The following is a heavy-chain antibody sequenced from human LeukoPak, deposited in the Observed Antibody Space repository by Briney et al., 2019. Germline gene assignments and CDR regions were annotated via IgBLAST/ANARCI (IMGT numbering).Heavy chain of an antibody. Sequence: SETLSLTCTVSDGSISSGSYYWGWIRQPPGKGLEWIGSIYYTGSTYYSPSLKSRVTISVDTSKNQFSLKVRSVTAAGTAVYYCARHTTISPLYFDNWGQGTLVTVSS. CDR2: IYYTGST. CDR1: DGSISSGSYY. J-gene: IGHJ4*02. CDR3: ARHTTISPLYFDN. V-gene: IGHV4-39*01. D-gene: IGHD5-24*01.